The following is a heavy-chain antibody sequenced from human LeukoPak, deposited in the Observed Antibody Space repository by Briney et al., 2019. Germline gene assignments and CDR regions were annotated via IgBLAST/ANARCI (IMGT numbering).Heavy chain of an antibody. V-gene: IGHV3-23*01. CDR3: AKSYHDSSGYYIAFDV. CDR1: GFTFSSYA. J-gene: IGHJ3*01. CDR2: ISGSGGST. D-gene: IGHD3-22*01. Sequence: PGGSLRLSCAASGFTFSSYAMSWVRQAPGKGLEWVSAISGSGGSTYYADSVKGRFTVSRDTSKNTLYLQMNSLRSEDTAVYYCAKSYHDSSGYYIAFDVWGQGTMVTVSS.